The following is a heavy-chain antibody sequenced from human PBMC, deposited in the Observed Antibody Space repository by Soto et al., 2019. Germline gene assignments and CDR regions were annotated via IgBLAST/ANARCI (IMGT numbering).Heavy chain of an antibody. V-gene: IGHV3-7*05. D-gene: IGHD2-15*01. CDR3: AREAAPAGAFDV. Sequence: EVQLVESGGGLVQPGGSLRLSCAASGVTFSNYWMNWVRQAPGKGLEWVANIKQDGREKNYVGSVKGRFTVSRDNAQNSLYLQMNSLRAEDTAVYYCAREAAPAGAFDVWGQGTIITVSS. J-gene: IGHJ3*01. CDR2: IKQDGREK. CDR1: GVTFSNYW.